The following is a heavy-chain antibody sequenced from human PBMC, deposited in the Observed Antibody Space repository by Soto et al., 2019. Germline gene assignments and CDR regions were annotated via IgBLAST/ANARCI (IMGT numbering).Heavy chain of an antibody. Sequence: GGSLRLSCAASGFTFSRDGMHWVRQAPGKGLEWVALIWNDGIRKVYVDSVKGRFTISRDNSKNTLDLQMNSLRAEDTAVYYCARDDDYEANAFDYWGPGTLVTVS. J-gene: IGHJ4*02. CDR1: GFTFSRDG. CDR3: ARDDDYEANAFDY. D-gene: IGHD3-22*01. CDR2: IWNDGIRK. V-gene: IGHV3-33*01.